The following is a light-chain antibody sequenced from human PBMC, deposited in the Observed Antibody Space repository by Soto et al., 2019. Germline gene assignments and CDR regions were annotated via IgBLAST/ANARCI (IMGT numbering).Light chain of an antibody. J-gene: IGLJ2*01. V-gene: IGLV1-44*01. Sequence: QSVLTQPPSVSGTPGQGVTIWWSGSSSNIGRNIVNWYQQLPGAAPKLLIHTNNQRPSRVPDRFSGSKSGTSASLAISGLQAEDEGDYYCSTWDDSLKGVVFGGGTKVTV. CDR1: SSNIGRNI. CDR2: TNN. CDR3: STWDDSLKGVV.